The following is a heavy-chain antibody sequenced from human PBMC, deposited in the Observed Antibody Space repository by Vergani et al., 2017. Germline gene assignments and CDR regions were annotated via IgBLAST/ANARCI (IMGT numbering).Heavy chain of an antibody. CDR2: ISSSSSYI. CDR1: GFTFSSYS. V-gene: IGHV3-21*01. CDR3: ARDSVETAMGDFDY. J-gene: IGHJ4*02. Sequence: EVHLVESGGGLVKPGGSLRLSCAASGFTFSSYSMNWVRQAPGRGLEWVSSISSSSSYIYYADSVKGRFTIPRDNAKNSLYLQMNSLRAEDTAVYYCARDSVETAMGDFDYWGQGTLVTVSA. D-gene: IGHD5-24*01.